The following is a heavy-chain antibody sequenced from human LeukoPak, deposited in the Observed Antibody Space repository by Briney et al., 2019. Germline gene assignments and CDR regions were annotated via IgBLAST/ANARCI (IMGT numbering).Heavy chain of an antibody. J-gene: IGHJ6*02. V-gene: IGHV4-59*01. CDR2: IYYSGST. CDR3: ARASVGYSSYYYYYGMDV. D-gene: IGHD6-13*01. CDR1: GGSISSYY. Sequence: TSETLSLTCTVSGGSISSYYWSWIRQPPGKGLEWIGYIYYSGSTNYNPSLKSRVTISVDTSKNQFSLKLSSVTAADTAVYYCARASVGYSSYYYYYGMDVWGQGTTVTVSS.